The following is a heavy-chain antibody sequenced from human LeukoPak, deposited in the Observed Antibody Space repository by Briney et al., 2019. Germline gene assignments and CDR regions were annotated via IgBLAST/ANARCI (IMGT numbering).Heavy chain of an antibody. CDR3: ARDDSRATTRSFFDY. V-gene: IGHV4-30-2*01. CDR1: GGSISSGGYY. D-gene: IGHD5-12*01. J-gene: IGHJ4*02. CDR2: IYHSGST. Sequence: SQTLSLTCTVSGGSISSGGYYWNWIRQPPGKGLEWIGYIYHSGSTYYNPSLKSRVTISVDRSKNQFSLKLSSVTAADTAVYYCARDDSRATTRSFFDYWGQGTLVTVSS.